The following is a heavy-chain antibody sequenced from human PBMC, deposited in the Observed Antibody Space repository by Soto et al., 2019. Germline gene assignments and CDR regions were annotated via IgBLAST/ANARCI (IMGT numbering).Heavy chain of an antibody. Sequence: QVQLVESGGGVVQPGRSLRLSCAASGFTFSSYGMHWVRQAPGKGLEWVAVISYDGSNKYYADSVKGRFTISRDNSKNTLYLQMNSLIAEDTAVYYCAKAVKRTRPYYDILTGFGDAFDIWGQGTMVTVSS. CDR3: AKAVKRTRPYYDILTGFGDAFDI. CDR1: GFTFSSYG. V-gene: IGHV3-30*18. CDR2: ISYDGSNK. J-gene: IGHJ3*02. D-gene: IGHD3-9*01.